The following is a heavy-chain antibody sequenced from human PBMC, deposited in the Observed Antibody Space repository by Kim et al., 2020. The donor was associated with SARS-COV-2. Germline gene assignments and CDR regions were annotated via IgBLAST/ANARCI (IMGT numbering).Heavy chain of an antibody. CDR3: ARLVLEEESGAGGFIPYYGMDV. CDR1: GYSFTSYW. J-gene: IGHJ6*02. CDR2: IDPSDSYT. Sequence: GESLKISCKGSGYSFTSYWISWVRQMPGKGLEWMGRIDPSDSYTNYSTSFQGHVTISADKSISTAYLQWSSLKASDTAMYYCARLVLEEESGAGGFIPYYGMDVWGRGTTVTVTS. D-gene: IGHD3-10*01. V-gene: IGHV5-10-1*01.